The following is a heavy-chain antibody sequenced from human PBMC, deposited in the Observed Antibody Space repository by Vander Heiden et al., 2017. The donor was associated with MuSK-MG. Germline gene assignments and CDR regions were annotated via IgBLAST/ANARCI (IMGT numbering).Heavy chain of an antibody. CDR2: ISSNGGST. J-gene: IGHJ4*02. D-gene: IGHD2-15*01. V-gene: IGHV3-64D*06. Sequence: EVQLVESGGGLVQPGWSLRLPRSASRFPFSSYAMHWVRQAPGKGLKYVSAISSNGGSTYYADSVKGRFTISRDNAKNTLYLQMSSLRAEDTAVYYCVGRGYCSGGSCYLDYWGQGTLVTVSS. CDR3: VGRGYCSGGSCYLDY. CDR1: RFPFSSYA.